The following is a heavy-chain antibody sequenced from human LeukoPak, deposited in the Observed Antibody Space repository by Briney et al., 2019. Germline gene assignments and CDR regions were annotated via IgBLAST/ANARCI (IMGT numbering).Heavy chain of an antibody. J-gene: IGHJ6*02. CDR3: ASVYLHGMDV. V-gene: IGHV1-69*13. Sequence: ASVKVSCKASGGTFSSYAISWVRQAPGQGLEWMGGVIPIFGTANYAQKFQGRVTITADESTSTAYMELSSLRSEDTAVYYCASVYLHGMDVWGQGTTVTVSS. CDR1: GGTFSSYA. CDR2: VIPIFGTA. D-gene: IGHD1-14*01.